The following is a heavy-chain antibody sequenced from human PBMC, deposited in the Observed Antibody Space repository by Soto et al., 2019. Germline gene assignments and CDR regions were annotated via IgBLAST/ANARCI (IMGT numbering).Heavy chain of an antibody. CDR1: GYTFTSYD. J-gene: IGHJ3*02. CDR3: ARGVGGHDNRGYYPAPDLPKSDAFDN. Sequence: QVQLVQSGAEVKKPGASVKVSCKASGYTFTSYDINWVRQATGQGLEWMGWMNPNSGNTGYAQKLLGGINIIQDNFMNTDYSELRRLTSDQTGVDYCARGVGGHDNRGYYPAPDLPKSDAFDNSGQGTMVTVSS. V-gene: IGHV1-8*01. CDR2: MNPNSGNT. D-gene: IGHD3-22*01.